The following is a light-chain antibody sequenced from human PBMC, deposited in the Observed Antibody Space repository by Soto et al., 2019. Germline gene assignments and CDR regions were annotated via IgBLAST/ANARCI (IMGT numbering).Light chain of an antibody. CDR3: QQYGSSPIT. Sequence: ETLMTQSPVTLSVSPGERVTLSCRASQSVTINLAWYHQKPGQAPRLLIYGASTRATGIPARFTGSGSGTDFTLTISRLEPEDFAVYYCQQYGSSPITFGQGTRLEIK. V-gene: IGKV3-20*01. J-gene: IGKJ5*01. CDR1: QSVTIN. CDR2: GAS.